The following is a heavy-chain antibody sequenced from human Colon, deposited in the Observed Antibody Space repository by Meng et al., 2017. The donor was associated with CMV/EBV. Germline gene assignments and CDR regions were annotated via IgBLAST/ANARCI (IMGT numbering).Heavy chain of an antibody. CDR2: FSRNGENT. Sequence: GESLKISCVASGFIFSSHAMSWVRQAPGKGLEWVSGFSRNGENTYYAESVRGRFTISRDNAKNSVYLQMNSLRAEDTAVYYCARDSNDYSDYAHWFDAWGQGTLVTVSS. CDR1: GFIFSSHA. J-gene: IGHJ5*02. CDR3: ARDSNDYSDYAHWFDA. D-gene: IGHD4-11*01. V-gene: IGHV3-23*01.